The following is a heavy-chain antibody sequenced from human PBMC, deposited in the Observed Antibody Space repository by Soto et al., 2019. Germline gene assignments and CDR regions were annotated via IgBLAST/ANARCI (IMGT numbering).Heavy chain of an antibody. V-gene: IGHV1-69*06. Sequence: GASVKVSCKASGGTFSSYAISWVRQAPGQGLEWMGGIIPIFGTANYAQKFQGRVTITADKSTSTAYMELSSLRSEDTAVYYCARERKDYYYYGMDVWGQGTTVTVSS. CDR1: GGTFSSYA. CDR3: ARERKDYYYYGMDV. J-gene: IGHJ6*02. CDR2: IIPIFGTA.